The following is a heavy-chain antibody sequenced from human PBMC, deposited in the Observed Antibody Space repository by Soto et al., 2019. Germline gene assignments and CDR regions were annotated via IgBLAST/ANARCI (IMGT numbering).Heavy chain of an antibody. D-gene: IGHD6-19*01. J-gene: IGHJ4*02. CDR3: AKYPDVSGCYFCY. CDR1: GFSFSGSA. CDR2: IRSRGNSYAT. V-gene: IGHV3-73*02. Sequence: EVQLVESGGGLVQPGGSLKLSCAASGFSFSGSAVHWVRQASGKGLEWVGRIRSRGNSYATAYAASVKGRFTISRDDSKNPVYVQMNSLRTEDAAVYYCAKYPDVSGCYFCYWGQRALVTVSS.